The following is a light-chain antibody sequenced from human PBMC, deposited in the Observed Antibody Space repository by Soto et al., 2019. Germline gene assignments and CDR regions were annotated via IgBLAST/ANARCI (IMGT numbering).Light chain of an antibody. V-gene: IGKV3-11*01. CDR1: QSVTTY. CDR2: DAS. J-gene: IGKJ3*01. CDR3: QQRSLWPPVT. Sequence: ELVLTQSPATLSLSPGDRATISCRASQSVTTYLAWYQHKPGQAPRLLIHDASNRAAGIPARFTGSGSGTNFTLTISSLEPEDFGVYYCQQRSLWPPVTFGPGTKVDIK.